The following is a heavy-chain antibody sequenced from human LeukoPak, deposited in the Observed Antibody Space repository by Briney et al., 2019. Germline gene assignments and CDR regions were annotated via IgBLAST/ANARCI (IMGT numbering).Heavy chain of an antibody. J-gene: IGHJ4*02. CDR1: GFTFNNAW. D-gene: IGHD1-1*01. Sequence: GGSLRLSCAASGFTFNNAWMSWVRQAPGKGLEWVGLIRSKTDGGTADYAAPVKGRFTVSRDDSENTLYLQMNSLKIEDTAVYYCAKVNWDDGGDQWGQGTVVTVSS. CDR2: IRSKTDGGTA. V-gene: IGHV3-15*01. CDR3: AKVNWDDGGDQ.